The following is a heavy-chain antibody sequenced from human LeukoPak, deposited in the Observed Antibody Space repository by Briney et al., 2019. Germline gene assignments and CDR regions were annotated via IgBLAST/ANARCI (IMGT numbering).Heavy chain of an antibody. Sequence: PSETLSLTCTVSGGSISGYYWSWIRQPPGKGLEWIGEINHSGSTNYNPSLKSRVTISVDTSKNQFSLKLSSVTAADTAVYYCARGISITMVRGVMERWFDPWGQGTLVTVSS. J-gene: IGHJ5*02. D-gene: IGHD3-10*01. CDR1: GGSISGYY. V-gene: IGHV4-34*01. CDR2: INHSGST. CDR3: ARGISITMVRGVMERWFDP.